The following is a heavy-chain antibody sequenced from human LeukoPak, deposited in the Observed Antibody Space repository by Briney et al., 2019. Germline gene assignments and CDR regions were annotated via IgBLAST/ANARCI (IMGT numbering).Heavy chain of an antibody. D-gene: IGHD6-13*01. CDR3: ARDSDRIAAAGDENWFDP. CDR1: GFTFSDYY. Sequence: PGGSLRLSCAASGFTFSDYYMSWIRQAPGKGLEWVSYISSSGSTIYYADSVKGRFTISRDNAKNSLYLQMNSLRAEDTAVYYCARDSDRIAAAGDENWFDPWGQGTLVTVSS. J-gene: IGHJ5*02. CDR2: ISSSGSTI. V-gene: IGHV3-11*04.